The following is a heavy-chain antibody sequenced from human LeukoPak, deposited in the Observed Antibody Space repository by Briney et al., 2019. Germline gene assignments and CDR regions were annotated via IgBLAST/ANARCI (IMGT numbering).Heavy chain of an antibody. D-gene: IGHD2-15*01. CDR2: ISYDGSNK. CDR1: GFTFSSYA. V-gene: IGHV3-30-3*01. Sequence: GRSLRLSCAASGFTFSSYAMHWVRQAPSKGLEWVAVISYDGSNKYYADSVKGRFTISRDNSKNTLYLQMNSLRAEDTAVYYCAKDLLVVVAASQYYYYYGMDVWGQGTTVTVSS. CDR3: AKDLLVVVAASQYYYYYGMDV. J-gene: IGHJ6*02.